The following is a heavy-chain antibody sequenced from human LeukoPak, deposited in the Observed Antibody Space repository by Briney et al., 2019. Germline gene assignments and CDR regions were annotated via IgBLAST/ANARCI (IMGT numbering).Heavy chain of an antibody. Sequence: SETLSLTCTVSGGSISSYYWSWIWQPPGKGLEWIGYIYYSGSTNYNPSLKSRVTISVDTSKNQFSLKLSSVTAADTAVYYCARHGGRGYSYGLYNWFDPWGQGTLVAVSS. D-gene: IGHD5-18*01. J-gene: IGHJ5*02. CDR2: IYYSGST. V-gene: IGHV4-59*08. CDR1: GGSISSYY. CDR3: ARHGGRGYSYGLYNWFDP.